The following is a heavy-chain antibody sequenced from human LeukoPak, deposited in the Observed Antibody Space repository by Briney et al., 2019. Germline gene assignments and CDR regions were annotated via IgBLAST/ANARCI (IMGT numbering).Heavy chain of an antibody. Sequence: GGSLRLSCAASGITLSDFWFSWVRQAPGKGLEWVSSISSSSSYIYYADSVKGRFTISRDNAKNSLYLQMNSLRAEDTAVYYCARGYYDSSGYYPFDYWGQGTLVTVSS. J-gene: IGHJ4*02. D-gene: IGHD3-22*01. CDR2: ISSSSSYI. CDR1: GITLSDFW. V-gene: IGHV3-21*01. CDR3: ARGYYDSSGYYPFDY.